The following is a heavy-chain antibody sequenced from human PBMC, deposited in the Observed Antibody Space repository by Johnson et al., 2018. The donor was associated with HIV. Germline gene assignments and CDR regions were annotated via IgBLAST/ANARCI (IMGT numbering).Heavy chain of an antibody. CDR3: ARTLWVGKESAFDI. Sequence: VQLVESGGGLVQPGRSLRLSCAASGFTFDDYAMHWVRQAPGKGLEWVSGISWNSGSIGSADSGKGRFTISRDSAKNSLYLQMNSLRAEDKAVYYCARTLWVGKESAFDIWGQGTMVTVSS. J-gene: IGHJ3*02. D-gene: IGHD3-16*01. CDR2: ISWNSGSI. CDR1: GFTFDDYA. V-gene: IGHV3-9*01.